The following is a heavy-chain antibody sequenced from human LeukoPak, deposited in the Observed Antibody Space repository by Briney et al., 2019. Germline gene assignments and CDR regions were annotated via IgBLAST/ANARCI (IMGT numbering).Heavy chain of an antibody. D-gene: IGHD1-26*01. V-gene: IGHV4-39*07. J-gene: IGHJ4*02. CDR1: GGSISSGGYY. CDR3: ARDSAMGSTSFDS. Sequence: SETLSLTCTVSGGSISSGGYYWSWIRQHPGKGLEWIGSIFYSGGTYYNPSLKSRVTISVDTSKNQFSLKLSSVTAADTAVYYCARDSAMGSTSFDSWGQGTLVTVSS. CDR2: IFYSGGT.